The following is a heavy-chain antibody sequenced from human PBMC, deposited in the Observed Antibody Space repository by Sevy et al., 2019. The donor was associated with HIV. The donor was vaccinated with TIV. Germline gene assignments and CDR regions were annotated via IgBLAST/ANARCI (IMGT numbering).Heavy chain of an antibody. V-gene: IGHV3-11*01. Sequence: GGSLRLSCAASGFSFSDYYMSWICQAPGKGLEWVSYISSSGSTIYYADSVKGRFTISRDNAKNSLYLQMNSLRAEDTAVYYCARARSGFWSGYGYYYYGMDVWGQGTTVTVSS. J-gene: IGHJ6*02. CDR3: ARARSGFWSGYGYYYYGMDV. CDR2: ISSSGSTI. D-gene: IGHD3-3*01. CDR1: GFSFSDYY.